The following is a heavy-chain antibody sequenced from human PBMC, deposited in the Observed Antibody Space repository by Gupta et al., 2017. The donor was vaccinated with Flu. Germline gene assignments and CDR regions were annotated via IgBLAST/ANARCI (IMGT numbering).Heavy chain of an antibody. V-gene: IGHV3-21*06. D-gene: IGHD3-16*01. J-gene: IGHJ6*04. CDR3: ARFWGQPSFYVDV. Sequence: GRFTISRDNAKNSLYLQMNSLTAEDTAVYYCARFWGQPSFYVDVWGKGTTVTVSS.